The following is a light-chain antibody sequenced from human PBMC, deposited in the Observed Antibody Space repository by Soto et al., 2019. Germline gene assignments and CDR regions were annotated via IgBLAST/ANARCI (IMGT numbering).Light chain of an antibody. Sequence: EIVLTQSPGTLSLSPGERATLSCRASQSFSSSYLAWYQQKPGQAPRLLIYGASSRATGIPERFSGSGSGTDFTITISSLEPEDFAVYYCQHYGSSLFTFGPGTKVYVK. V-gene: IGKV3-20*01. J-gene: IGKJ3*01. CDR3: QHYGSSLFT. CDR1: QSFSSSY. CDR2: GAS.